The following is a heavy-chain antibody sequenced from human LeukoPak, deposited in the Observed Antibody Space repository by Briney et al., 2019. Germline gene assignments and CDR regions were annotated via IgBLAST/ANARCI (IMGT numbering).Heavy chain of an antibody. CDR1: GGSISSYY. J-gene: IGHJ4*02. D-gene: IGHD3-16*01. V-gene: IGHV4-59*01. Sequence: PSETLSLTCTVSGGSISSYYWSWIRQPPGKGLEWIGYIYYTGSTNYNPSLKSRLTMSVDTSKNQFSLKVTSVTAADTAVYYCARYWGKYLNYWGQGTLVTVSS. CDR3: ARYWGKYLNY. CDR2: IYYTGST.